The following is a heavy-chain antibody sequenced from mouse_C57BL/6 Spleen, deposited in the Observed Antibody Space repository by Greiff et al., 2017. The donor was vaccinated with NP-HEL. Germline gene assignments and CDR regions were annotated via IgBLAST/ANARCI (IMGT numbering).Heavy chain of an antibody. Sequence: EVQLQQSGPELVKPGASVKMSCKASGYTFTDYNMHWVKQSHGKSLEWIGYINPNNGGTSYNQKFKGKATLTVNKSSSTAYMELRSLTSEDSAVYYCARSMGRRGTWFAYWGQGTLVTVSA. D-gene: IGHD4-1*01. J-gene: IGHJ3*01. V-gene: IGHV1-22*01. CDR2: INPNNGGT. CDR3: ARSMGRRGTWFAY. CDR1: GYTFTDYN.